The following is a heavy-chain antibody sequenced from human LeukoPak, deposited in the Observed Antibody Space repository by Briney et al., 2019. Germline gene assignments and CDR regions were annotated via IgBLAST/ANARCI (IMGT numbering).Heavy chain of an antibody. D-gene: IGHD1-14*01. J-gene: IGHJ4*02. V-gene: IGHV5-10-1*01. CDR3: AYHDENFHD. CDR2: IDPSDSYT. CDR1: GYSFTSYW. Sequence: GESLKISCKGSGYSFTSYWISWVRQMPGKGLEWMGRIDPSDSYTNYSPSFQGHVTISADNSINTAYVQWSSLKTSDTAMYYCAYHDENFHDWGQGTLVTVSS.